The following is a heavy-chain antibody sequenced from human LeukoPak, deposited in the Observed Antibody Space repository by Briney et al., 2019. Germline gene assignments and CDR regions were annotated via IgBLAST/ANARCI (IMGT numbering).Heavy chain of an antibody. CDR1: GWSLSVSY. CDR3: ARGNVWKTIPMVRGVSRARWFDP. CDR2: INHSGIT. D-gene: IGHD3-10*01. Sequence: SDTLSLTCAVYGWSLSVSYWSWIRQPPGKGLEWIGEINHSGITNYNPSLKSRVTISVDTSKNQFSLKLTSVTAADTAMYYCARGNVWKTIPMVRGVSRARWFDPWGQGTLVTVSS. J-gene: IGHJ5*02. V-gene: IGHV4-34*01.